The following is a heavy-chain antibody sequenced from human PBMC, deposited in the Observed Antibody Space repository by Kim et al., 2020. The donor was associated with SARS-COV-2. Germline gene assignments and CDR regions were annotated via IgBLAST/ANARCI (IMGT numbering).Heavy chain of an antibody. CDR1: GFTFSSYG. J-gene: IGHJ4*02. CDR2: ISYDGSNK. V-gene: IGHV3-30*18. Sequence: GGSLRLSCAASGFTFSSYGMNWVRQAPGKGLEWVAVISYDGSNKYYADSVKGRFTISRDNSKNTLYLQMNSLRAEDTAVYYCAKGAEVPAAIRSSGPEDYWGQGTLVTVSS. CDR3: AKGAEVPAAIRSSGPEDY. D-gene: IGHD2-2*02.